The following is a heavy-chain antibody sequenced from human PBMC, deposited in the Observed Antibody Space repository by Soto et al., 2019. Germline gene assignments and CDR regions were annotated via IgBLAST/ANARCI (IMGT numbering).Heavy chain of an antibody. J-gene: IGHJ4*02. V-gene: IGHV4-61*01. CDR3: AREFSNSPEAFDS. CDR2: IYHTGST. Sequence: SETLSLTXTVSGGSVNSDNYYWSWIRQPPGRGLDWIGYIYHTGSTNYNPSLNSRVTISVDTSRNQFSLKLNSVTAADTAVYYCAREFSNSPEAFDSWGQGTLVTVSS. CDR1: GGSVNSDNYY. D-gene: IGHD6-6*01.